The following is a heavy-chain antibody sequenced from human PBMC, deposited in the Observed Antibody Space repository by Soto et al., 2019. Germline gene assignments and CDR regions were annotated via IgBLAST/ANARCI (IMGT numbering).Heavy chain of an antibody. CDR3: AKDLQSYGNYDYYCYGMVV. V-gene: IGHV3-30*18. J-gene: IGHJ6*02. CDR1: GFTFSTYG. CDR2: ISYDGTNK. D-gene: IGHD4-4*01. Sequence: QVQLVESGGGEVQPGRSLTISCAASGFTFSTYGMHWVRQTPGKGLEWVADISYDGTNKFYSDSVKGLFTISRDNFKNSLTLQMNSLRSDDTAVYSCAKDLQSYGNYDYYCYGMVVWGLGTRVTVSS.